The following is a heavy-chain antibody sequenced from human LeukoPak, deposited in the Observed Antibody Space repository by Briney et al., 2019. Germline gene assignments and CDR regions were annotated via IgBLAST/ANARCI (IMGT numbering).Heavy chain of an antibody. D-gene: IGHD6-13*01. V-gene: IGHV4-39*07. CDR3: ARGVGSSPVRRGYFDY. CDR2: IYYSGST. Sequence: SQTPSLTCTVSGGSITTTHYYWGWIRQAPGKGLEWVGSIYYSGSTYYNPSLKSRVTISVDTSKNQFSLKLSSVTAADTAVYYCARGVGSSPVRRGYFDYWGQGTLVTVSS. J-gene: IGHJ4*02. CDR1: GGSITTTHYY.